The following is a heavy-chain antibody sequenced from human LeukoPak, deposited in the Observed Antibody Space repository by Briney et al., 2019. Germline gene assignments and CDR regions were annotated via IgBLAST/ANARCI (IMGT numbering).Heavy chain of an antibody. CDR1: GFTFSDYY. J-gene: IGHJ4*02. CDR2: ISSSGSTI. CDR3: ARGDIVVVPAAFDY. D-gene: IGHD2-2*01. V-gene: IGHV3-11*01. Sequence: GGSLRLSCAASGFTFSDYYMSWIRQAPGKGLEWVSYISSSGSTIYYADSVKGRFTISRDNATNSLYLQMNSLRAEDTAVYYCARGDIVVVPAAFDYWGQGTLVTVSS.